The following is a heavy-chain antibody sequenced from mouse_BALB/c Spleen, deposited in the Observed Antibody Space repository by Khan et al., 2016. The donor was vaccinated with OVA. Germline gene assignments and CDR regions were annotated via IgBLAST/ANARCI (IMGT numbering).Heavy chain of an antibody. CDR2: IWGDGST. J-gene: IGHJ3*01. V-gene: IGHV2-3*01. CDR3: AIIYYGYDWFAY. D-gene: IGHD2-2*01. CDR1: GFSLTNYG. Sequence: VQLQESGPGLVAPSQSLSITCTVSGFSLTNYGVSWVRQPPGKGLEWLGVIWGDGSTNYHSALLSRLSINQDNSKSQVFIKLNSPQTEDTATYYCAIIYYGYDWFAYWGQGTLVTVSA.